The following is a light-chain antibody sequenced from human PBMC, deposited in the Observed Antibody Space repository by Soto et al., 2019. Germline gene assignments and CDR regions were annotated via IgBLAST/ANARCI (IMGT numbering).Light chain of an antibody. CDR2: KAS. CDR1: QSISSW. V-gene: IGKV1-5*03. Sequence: DIQMTQSPSTLFASVGDRITITCRASQSISSWLAWYQQKPGKAPNLLIYKASTLGSGVPSRFSGGGSGTDFSLTISSLQPDDFATYYCQQYNSYPLTFGGGTKVEIK. J-gene: IGKJ4*01. CDR3: QQYNSYPLT.